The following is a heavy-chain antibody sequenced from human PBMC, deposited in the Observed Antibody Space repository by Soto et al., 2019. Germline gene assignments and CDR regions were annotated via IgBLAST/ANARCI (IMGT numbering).Heavy chain of an antibody. Sequence: EVQLLESGGGLIQPGGSLRLSCAASGFMFSSYAMSWVRQAPGKGLEWVSSISASGGTANLADSVEGRCTISRDNSKSTLYLQMNSLRAEDTAVYYCAKLTYPSDSTGYYYESVSGWIDSWGQGTLVTVSS. J-gene: IGHJ5*01. CDR1: GFMFSSYA. CDR2: ISASGGTA. D-gene: IGHD3-22*01. V-gene: IGHV3-23*01. CDR3: AKLTYPSDSTGYYYESVSGWIDS.